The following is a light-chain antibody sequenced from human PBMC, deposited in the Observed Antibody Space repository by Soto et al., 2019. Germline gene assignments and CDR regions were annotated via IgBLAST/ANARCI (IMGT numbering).Light chain of an antibody. J-gene: IGKJ4*01. CDR2: WAS. CDR1: QSVLYSSNNKNY. V-gene: IGKV4-1*01. Sequence: IVMTQSPESLAVSLGERATINCKSSQSVLYSSNNKNYLAWYQQKPGQPPKLLIYWASTRESGVPDRFSGSGSGTDFTLTISSLQAEDVAVYYCQQYYSTPLTFGGGTKVDIK. CDR3: QQYYSTPLT.